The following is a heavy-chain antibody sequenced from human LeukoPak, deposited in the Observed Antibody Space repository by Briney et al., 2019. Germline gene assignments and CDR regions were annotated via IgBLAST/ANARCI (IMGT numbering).Heavy chain of an antibody. Sequence: SVKVSCKTSGGTFVSYVISWVRQAPGQGLEWMGGIIPTFGTTNFAQKFQGRVTITADESTRTVYMELSSLRSEDTAVYYCARGLYDYYFDYWGQGTLVTVSS. V-gene: IGHV1-69*13. J-gene: IGHJ4*02. D-gene: IGHD3-3*01. CDR2: IIPTFGTT. CDR1: GGTFVSYV. CDR3: ARGLYDYYFDY.